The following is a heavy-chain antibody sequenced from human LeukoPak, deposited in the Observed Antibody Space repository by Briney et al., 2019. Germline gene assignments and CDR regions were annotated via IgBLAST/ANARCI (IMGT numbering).Heavy chain of an antibody. CDR2: ISGSGGST. CDR3: AKDLAACGGDCYDAFDI. D-gene: IGHD2-21*01. J-gene: IGHJ3*02. V-gene: IGHV3-23*01. CDR1: GFTFSSYA. Sequence: PGGSLRLSCAASGFTFSSYAMSWVRQAPGKGLVWVSAISGSGGSTYYADSVKGRFTISRDNSKNTLYLQMNSLRAEDTAVYYCAKDLAACGGDCYDAFDIWGQGTMVTVSS.